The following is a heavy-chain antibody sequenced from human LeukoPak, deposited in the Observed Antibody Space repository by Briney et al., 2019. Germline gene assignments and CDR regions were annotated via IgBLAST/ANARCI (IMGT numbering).Heavy chain of an antibody. Sequence: GSLRLSCAASGFTFSSYAMHWVRQAPGKGLEWVAVISYDGSNKYYADSVKGRFTISRDNSKNTLYLQMNSLRAEDTAVYYCARCTTGRTFGSLREIKRSREIDYWGQGTLVTVSS. CDR2: ISYDGSNK. V-gene: IGHV3-30*04. CDR1: GFTFSSYA. J-gene: IGHJ4*02. CDR3: ARCTTGRTFGSLREIKRSREIDY. D-gene: IGHD1-1*01.